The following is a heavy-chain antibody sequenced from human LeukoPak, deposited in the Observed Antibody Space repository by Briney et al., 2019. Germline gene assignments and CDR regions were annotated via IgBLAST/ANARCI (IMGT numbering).Heavy chain of an antibody. CDR1: GGSFSGCY. D-gene: IGHD3-22*01. J-gene: IGHJ4*02. V-gene: IGHV4-34*01. Sequence: PSETLSLTCAVYGGSFSGCYWSWIRQPPGKGLEWIGGINHSGSTNYNPSLKSRVTISVDTSKNQFSLKLSSVTDAGPAGYDSARSGYYYDSSGYSHWGQGTLVTVSS. CDR3: ARSGYYYDSSGYSH. CDR2: INHSGST.